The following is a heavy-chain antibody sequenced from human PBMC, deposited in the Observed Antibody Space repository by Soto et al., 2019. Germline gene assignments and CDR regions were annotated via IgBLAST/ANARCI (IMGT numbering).Heavy chain of an antibody. D-gene: IGHD3-10*01. CDR2: IIPIFGTA. CDR3: ARDKCPRFTIGWFDH. J-gene: IGHJ5*02. Sequence: QVQLVQSGAEVKKPGSSVKVSCKASGGTFSSYAISWVRQAPGQGLEWMGGIIPIFGTANYAQKFQRRVTITADKSTSTAYMELSSLRSEDTAVYYCARDKCPRFTIGWFDHWGQGTLVTVSS. CDR1: GGTFSSYA. V-gene: IGHV1-69*06.